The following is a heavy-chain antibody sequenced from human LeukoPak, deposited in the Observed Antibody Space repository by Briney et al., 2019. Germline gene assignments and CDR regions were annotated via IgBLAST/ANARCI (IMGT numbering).Heavy chain of an antibody. V-gene: IGHV4-4*07. J-gene: IGHJ3*02. Sequence: TSETLSLTCTVSGGSISSYYWSWIRQPAGKGLEWIGRIYTSGSTNYNPSLKSRVTMSVDMSKNQFSQKLSSVTAADTAVYYCARSGSYWLRDAFDIWGQGTMVTVSS. CDR1: GGSISSYY. CDR2: IYTSGST. CDR3: ARSGSYWLRDAFDI. D-gene: IGHD1-26*01.